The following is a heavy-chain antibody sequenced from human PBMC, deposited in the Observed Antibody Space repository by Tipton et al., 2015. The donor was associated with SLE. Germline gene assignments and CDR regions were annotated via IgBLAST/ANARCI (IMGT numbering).Heavy chain of an antibody. CDR2: IYSGGST. J-gene: IGHJ4*02. V-gene: IGHV3-53*01. D-gene: IGHD5-24*01. CDR1: GFTVSSNY. Sequence: GSLRLSCAASGFTVSSNYMSWVRQAPRKGLEWVSVIYSGGSTYYADSVKGRFTISRDNSKNTLYLQMNSLRAEDTAVYYCAKDRGVATIRKFDYWGQGTLVTVSS. CDR3: AKDRGVATIRKFDY.